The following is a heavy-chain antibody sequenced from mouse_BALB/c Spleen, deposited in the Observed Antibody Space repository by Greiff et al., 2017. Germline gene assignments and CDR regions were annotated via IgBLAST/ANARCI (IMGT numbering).Heavy chain of an antibody. D-gene: IGHD1-1*01. Sequence: EVQLKESGGGLVKPGGSLKLSCAASGFTFSDYYMYWVRQTPEKRLEWVATISDGGSYTYYPDSVKGRFTISRDNAKNNLYLQMSSLKSEDTAMYYCAREHYYGSSYGAMDYWGQGTSVTVSS. CDR1: GFTFSDYY. CDR3: AREHYYGSSYGAMDY. J-gene: IGHJ4*01. V-gene: IGHV5-4*02. CDR2: ISDGGSYT.